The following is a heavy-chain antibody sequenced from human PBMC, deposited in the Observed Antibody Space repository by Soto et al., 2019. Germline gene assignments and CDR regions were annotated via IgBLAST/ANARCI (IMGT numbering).Heavy chain of an antibody. CDR1: GGSISSSSYY. CDR2: IYYSGNA. V-gene: IGHV4-39*07. Sequence: PSETLSLTCTVSGGSISSSSYYWGWIRQPPGKGLEWIGSIYYSGNANNNPSLKSRLTISVDTSKNQFSLKLSSVTAADTAIYYCVRANYFDFWGQGTLVTVSS. CDR3: VRANYFDF. J-gene: IGHJ4*02.